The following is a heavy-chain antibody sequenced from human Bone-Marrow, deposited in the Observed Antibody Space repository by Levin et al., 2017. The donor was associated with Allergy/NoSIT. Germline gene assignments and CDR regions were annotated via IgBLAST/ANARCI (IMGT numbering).Heavy chain of an antibody. CDR1: NGSISSYH. V-gene: IGHV4-59*01. CDR2: NYYVGTT. CDR3: ARERAAAGVFFEL. J-gene: IGHJ4*02. D-gene: IGHD6-13*01. Sequence: PSETLSLTCTVSNGSISSYHWSWIRQPPGKPLEWLGYNYYVGTTNYNPSVKRRVTISVSTSKNQISLRLTSVTAADTAIYYCARERAAAGVFFELWGPGIQITVSS.